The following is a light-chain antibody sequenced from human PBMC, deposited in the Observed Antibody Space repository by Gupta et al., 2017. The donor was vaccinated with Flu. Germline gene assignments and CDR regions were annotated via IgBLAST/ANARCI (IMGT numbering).Light chain of an antibody. CDR1: QSVGRY. CDR3: LQGLNWPLA. J-gene: IGKJ4*02. Sequence: PATLSLSPSARATLSGRASQSVGRYLAWYQQKPGQAPRLLIYHASDRAPGIPARFSGSGSRTDFTLSISRLAPEDFAVYFCLQGLNWPLAFGGGTKVGIK. V-gene: IGKV3-11*01. CDR2: HAS.